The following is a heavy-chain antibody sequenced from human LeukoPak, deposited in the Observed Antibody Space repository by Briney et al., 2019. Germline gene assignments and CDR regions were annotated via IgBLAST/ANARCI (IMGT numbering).Heavy chain of an antibody. Sequence: QPGRSLRLSCAASGFAFSSYGMHWVRQAPGKGLEWVAVIWYDGSNKYYADSVKGRFTISRDNSKNTLYLQMNSLRAEDTAVYYCARDRIVVVIAGGYYYYYGMDVWGQGTTVTVSS. V-gene: IGHV3-33*01. D-gene: IGHD2-21*01. J-gene: IGHJ6*02. CDR1: GFAFSSYG. CDR2: IWYDGSNK. CDR3: ARDRIVVVIAGGYYYYYGMDV.